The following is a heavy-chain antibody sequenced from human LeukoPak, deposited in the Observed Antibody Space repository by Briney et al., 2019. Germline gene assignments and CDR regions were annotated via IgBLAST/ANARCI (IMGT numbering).Heavy chain of an antibody. CDR3: ARDASEYSGYDHPLSYFQH. CDR2: MHPNSGDT. V-gene: IGHV1-8*01. D-gene: IGHD5-12*01. CDR1: GYTFTGYD. J-gene: IGHJ1*01. Sequence: ASVKVSCKTSGYTFTGYDVNWVRQAAGQGFEWMGWMHPNSGDTGYAHNLQGRITITRDSSTATVFMELSSLRSEDTAMYYCARDASEYSGYDHPLSYFQHWGQGTLVIVSP.